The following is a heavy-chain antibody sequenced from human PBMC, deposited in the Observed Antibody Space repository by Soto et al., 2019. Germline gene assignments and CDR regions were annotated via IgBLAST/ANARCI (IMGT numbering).Heavy chain of an antibody. Sequence: QVQLQESGPGLVMPSQTLSLTCTVSGGSISSADYYWSWIRQPPGKGLEWIGHVFYTGSTDYNPSLTSRPTISVDTSKNQFSLKLSSVTAADTAVYYCARDSGIAVACRFDPWGQGTLVTVSS. CDR2: VFYTGST. J-gene: IGHJ5*02. D-gene: IGHD6-19*01. CDR1: GGSISSADYY. CDR3: ARDSGIAVACRFDP. V-gene: IGHV4-30-4*01.